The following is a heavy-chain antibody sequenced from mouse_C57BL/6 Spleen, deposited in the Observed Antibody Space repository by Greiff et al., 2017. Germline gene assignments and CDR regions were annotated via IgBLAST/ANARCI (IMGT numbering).Heavy chain of an antibody. CDR2: IHPSDSDT. V-gene: IGHV1-74*01. J-gene: IGHJ2*01. CDR1: GYTFTSYW. CDR3: AISLSITTVGDY. Sequence: QVHVKQPGAELVKPGASVKVSCKASGYTFTSYWMHWVKQRPGQGLEWIGRIHPSDSDTNYNQKFKGKATLTVDKSSSTAYMQLSSLTSEDSAVYYCAISLSITTVGDYWGQGTTLTVSS. D-gene: IGHD1-1*01.